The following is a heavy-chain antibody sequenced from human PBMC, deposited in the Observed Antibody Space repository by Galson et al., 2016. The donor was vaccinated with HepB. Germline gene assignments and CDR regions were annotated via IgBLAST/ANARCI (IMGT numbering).Heavy chain of an antibody. CDR1: GFIVSSHY. CDR3: ARDPGRIAAAGHVDS. D-gene: IGHD6-13*01. CDR2: IYSGGAT. J-gene: IGHJ5*01. V-gene: IGHV3-53*01. Sequence: SLRLSCAGSGFIVSSHYMNWVRQPPGKGLEWVAIIYSGGATYYADSVKGRFTISSDNPKNTLYLQMNSLRAEDTAVYYCARDPGRIAAAGHVDSWGQGTLVTVSS.